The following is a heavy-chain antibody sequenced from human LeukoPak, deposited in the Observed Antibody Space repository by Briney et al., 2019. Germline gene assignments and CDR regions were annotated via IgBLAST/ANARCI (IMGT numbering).Heavy chain of an antibody. CDR3: ARGRITMVRGVIRAYYYMDV. D-gene: IGHD3-10*01. Sequence: KPSETLSLTCAVYGGSFSGYYWSWIRQPPGKGLGWIGEINHSGSTNYNPSLKSRVTISVDTSKNQFSLKLSSVTAADTAVDYCARGRITMVRGVIRAYYYMDVWGKGTTVTVSS. CDR1: GGSFSGYY. V-gene: IGHV4-34*01. J-gene: IGHJ6*03. CDR2: INHSGST.